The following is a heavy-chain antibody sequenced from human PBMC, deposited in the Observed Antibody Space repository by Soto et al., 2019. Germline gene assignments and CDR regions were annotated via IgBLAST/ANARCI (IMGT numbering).Heavy chain of an antibody. V-gene: IGHV1-18*01. CDR2: ISAYNGNT. CDR3: ARELPQQQLTDY. CDR1: GYTFTSYG. Sequence: ASVKVSCKASGYTFTSYGISWVRQAPGQGLEWMGWISAYNGNTNYAQKLQGRVTITTDTSTSTAYMELRSLRSDDTAVYYCARELPQQQLTDYWGQGTLVTVSS. J-gene: IGHJ4*02. D-gene: IGHD6-13*01.